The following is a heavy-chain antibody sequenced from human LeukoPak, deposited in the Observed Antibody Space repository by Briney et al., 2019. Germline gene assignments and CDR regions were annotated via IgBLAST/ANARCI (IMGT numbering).Heavy chain of an antibody. D-gene: IGHD2/OR15-2a*01. CDR1: GNHW. J-gene: IGHJ4*02. V-gene: IGHV3-74*01. CDR3: VSFYETY. CDR2: INSDGSWT. Sequence: GGSLRLSCAASGNHWMHWVRQVPGKGLVWVSHINSDGSWTSYADSVKGRFTISKDNAKNTVYLQMNSLRAEDTAVYYCVSFYETYWGRGTLVTVSS.